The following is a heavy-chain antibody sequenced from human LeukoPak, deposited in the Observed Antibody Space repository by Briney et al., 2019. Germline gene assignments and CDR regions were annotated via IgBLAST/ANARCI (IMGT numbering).Heavy chain of an antibody. CDR3: ARRTTGDDY. J-gene: IGHJ4*02. CDR2: ISGSGGTK. Sequence: GGSLRLSCAASGFTFSSYEMNWVRQAPGKGLEWLSYISGSGGTKSYADSVKGRFTISRDDAKNSLYLQMNSLRAEDTAVYYCARRTTGDDYWGQGTLVTVSS. CDR1: GFTFSSYE. V-gene: IGHV3-48*03. D-gene: IGHD4-17*01.